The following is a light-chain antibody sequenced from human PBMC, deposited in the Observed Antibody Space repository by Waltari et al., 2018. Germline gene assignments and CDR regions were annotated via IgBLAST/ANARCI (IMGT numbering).Light chain of an antibody. J-gene: IGKJ5*01. CDR1: QTVSSAF. V-gene: IGKV3-20*01. CDR3: QQYDNSPIT. CDR2: GAS. Sequence: EIVLTQSPGTLSLSPGDRATLSCRASQTVSSAFLAWYHQKPGQAPRLLIYGASSRATDIPDRFSGSGSGTDFTLTISRLEPEDSAVYFCQQYDNSPITFGQGTRLEIK.